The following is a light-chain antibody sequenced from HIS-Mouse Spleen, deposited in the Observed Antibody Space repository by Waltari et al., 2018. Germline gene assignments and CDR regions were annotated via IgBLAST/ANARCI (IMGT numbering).Light chain of an antibody. Sequence: QSAMTQPASVSGPPGRANTISRRGDSGGVWMYNVVSWYQQHPGTAPKPMIYEGSKRPSGVSNRFSGSKSSNTASLTISGLQADDEADYYCCSYAGSSTFGVFGGGTKLTVL. CDR2: EGS. V-gene: IGLV2-23*03. CDR1: SGGVWMYNV. CDR3: CSYAGSSTFGV. J-gene: IGLJ3*02.